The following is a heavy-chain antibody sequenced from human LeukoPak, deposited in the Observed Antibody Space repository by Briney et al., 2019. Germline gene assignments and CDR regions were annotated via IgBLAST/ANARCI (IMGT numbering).Heavy chain of an antibody. D-gene: IGHD3-16*01. CDR3: TRGAGWLIDY. CDR2: IHNSGTS. V-gene: IGHV4-59*01. Sequence: PSETLSLTCTVSDDSISDYYRGWIRKPPGKGLEWIGYIHNSGTSTYNLSLKSRVTISADTSKNQFSLKLNSMTTADTAVYYCTRGAGWLIDYWGQGILVTVSS. J-gene: IGHJ4*02. CDR1: DDSISDYY.